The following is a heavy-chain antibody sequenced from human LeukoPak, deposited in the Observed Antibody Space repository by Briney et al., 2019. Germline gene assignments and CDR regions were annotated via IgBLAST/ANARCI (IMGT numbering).Heavy chain of an antibody. J-gene: IGHJ1*01. CDR1: GGSFSGYY. CDR2: INHSGST. Sequence: SSETLSLTCAVYGGSFSGYYWSWIRQPPGKGLEWIGEINHSGSTNYNPSLKSRVTISVDTSKNQFSLKLSSVTAADTAVYYCATYSSLNRREFQYWGQGTLLTVSS. V-gene: IGHV4-34*01. CDR3: ATYSSLNRREFQY. D-gene: IGHD3-22*01.